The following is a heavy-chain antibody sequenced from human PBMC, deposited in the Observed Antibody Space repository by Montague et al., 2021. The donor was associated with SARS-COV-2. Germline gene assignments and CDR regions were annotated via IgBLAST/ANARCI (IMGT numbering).Heavy chain of an antibody. Sequence: SETLSLTCSVTGYSISSGYYWGWIRQSPGRGLEWIGAAHHGEGAYYNPSLKSRVTISVDPSKNQFSLKVISVTAADTAVYYCARAPGGGTLDYFDYWGQGTLVTVSS. CDR2: AHHGEGA. CDR1: GYSISSGYY. CDR3: ARAPGGGTLDYFDY. J-gene: IGHJ4*02. D-gene: IGHD3-16*01. V-gene: IGHV4-38-2*02.